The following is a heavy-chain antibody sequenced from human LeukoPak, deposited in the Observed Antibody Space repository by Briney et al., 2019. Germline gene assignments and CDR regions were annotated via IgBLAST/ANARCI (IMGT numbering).Heavy chain of an antibody. J-gene: IGHJ4*02. CDR3: ARLSIAAAGY. V-gene: IGHV4-38-2*01. CDR1: GYSISSGYY. CDR2: IYHSGST. D-gene: IGHD6-13*01. Sequence: PSETLSLTCAVSGYSISSGYYWGLIRQPPGKGLEWIGSIYHSGSTYYNPSLKSRVTISVDTSKNQFSLKLSSVTAADTAVYYCARLSIAAAGYWGQGTLVTVSS.